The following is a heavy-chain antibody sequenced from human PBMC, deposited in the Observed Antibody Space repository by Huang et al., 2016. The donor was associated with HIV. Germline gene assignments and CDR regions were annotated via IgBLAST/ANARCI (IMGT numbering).Heavy chain of an antibody. CDR3: ARDPRIQSWLNFFDY. Sequence: EVQLVESGGGLVQPGGSLRLSCAASGFSISSYWLYWVRQAPGKGRVWVSRINSDGSSTSYADSVKGRCTISRDNAKNTLYLQMNSLRAEDTAVYYCARDPRIQSWLNFFDYWGQGTLVSVSS. CDR2: INSDGSST. D-gene: IGHD3-22*01. V-gene: IGHV3-74*01. CDR1: GFSISSYW. J-gene: IGHJ4*02.